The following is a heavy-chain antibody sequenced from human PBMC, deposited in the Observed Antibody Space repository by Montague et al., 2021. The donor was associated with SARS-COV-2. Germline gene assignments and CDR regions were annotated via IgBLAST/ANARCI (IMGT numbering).Heavy chain of an antibody. V-gene: IGHV2-70*01. CDR2: IDWDDDK. J-gene: IGHJ3*01. D-gene: IGHD1-26*01. Sequence: PELVKPTQTLTLTCTFSGFSLSTSGMCVSWIRQPPGKALEWLALIDWDDDKYYSTSLKTRLTISKDTSKNQVVLTMTNMDPVDTATYYCARIWGATRGDAFDLWGQGTMVTVSS. CDR1: GFSLSTSGMC. CDR3: ARIWGATRGDAFDL.